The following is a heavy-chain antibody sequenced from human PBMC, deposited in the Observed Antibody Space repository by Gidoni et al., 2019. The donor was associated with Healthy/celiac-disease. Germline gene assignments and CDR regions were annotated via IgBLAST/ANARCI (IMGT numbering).Heavy chain of an antibody. CDR3: AKPRIFAGALYYGMDV. Sequence: EVQLLESGGGLVQPGGSLRLSCAASGFTFSSYAMSWVRQAPGKGLEWVSAISGSGGSTYYADSVKGRFTISRDNSKNTLYLQMNSLRAEDTAVYYCAKPRIFAGALYYGMDVWGQGTTVTVSS. CDR2: ISGSGGST. D-gene: IGHD2-15*01. J-gene: IGHJ6*02. V-gene: IGHV3-23*01. CDR1: GFTFSSYA.